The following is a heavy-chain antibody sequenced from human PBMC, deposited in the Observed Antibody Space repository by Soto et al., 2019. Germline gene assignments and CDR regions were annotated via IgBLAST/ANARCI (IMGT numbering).Heavy chain of an antibody. CDR3: ARDRGEYTCSWFCSFSH. J-gene: IGHJ1*01. Sequence: PSETLSLTCSVSGASISSFNWNWVRQPAGKGPEWVGRLNIAGTINYNHSLKSRITMSMDKSKNQISLQLRSVTAADTAIYYCARDRGEYTCSWFCSFSHWGQGTLVTVSS. CDR1: GASISSFN. V-gene: IGHV4-4*07. CDR2: LNIAGTI. D-gene: IGHD2-2*02.